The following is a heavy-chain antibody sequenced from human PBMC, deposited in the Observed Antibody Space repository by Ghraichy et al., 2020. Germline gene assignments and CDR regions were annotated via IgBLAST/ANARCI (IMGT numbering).Heavy chain of an antibody. V-gene: IGHV3-21*01. CDR3: VREGAYSSGWYFDQ. CDR1: GFTFSSYS. Sequence: GGSLRLSCAASGFTFSSYSMHWVRQSPGKGLEWVSYIRSSSSYISYADSVKGRFTISRDNAENSLYLRMNSLRAEDTAVYYCVREGAYSSGWYFDQWGQGTLVTVSS. CDR2: IRSSSSYI. D-gene: IGHD6-19*01. J-gene: IGHJ4*02.